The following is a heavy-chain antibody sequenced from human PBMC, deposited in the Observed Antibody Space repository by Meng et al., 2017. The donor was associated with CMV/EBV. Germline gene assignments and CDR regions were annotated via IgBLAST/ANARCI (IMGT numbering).Heavy chain of an antibody. J-gene: IGHJ4*02. D-gene: IGHD5-18*01. V-gene: IGHV4-31*03. CDR2: IYYSGST. CDR1: GGSISSGGYY. CDR3: ARDGRYSYGLDY. Sequence: CTVSGGSISSGGYYWSWIRQHPGKGLEWIGYIYYSGSTYYNQSLKSRVTISVDTSKNQFSLKLSSVTAADTAVYYCARDGRYSYGLDYWGQGTLVTVSS.